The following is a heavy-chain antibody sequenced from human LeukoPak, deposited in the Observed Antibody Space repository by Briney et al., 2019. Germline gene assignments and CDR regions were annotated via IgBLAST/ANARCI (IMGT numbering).Heavy chain of an antibody. J-gene: IGHJ4*02. CDR2: ISAYNGNT. V-gene: IGHV1-18*04. CDR3: ASSRGLTYYYDSSGYSLLPRD. CDR1: GYTFTGYY. Sequence: ASVKVSCKASGYTFTGYYMPWVRQAPGQGLEWMGWISAYNGNTNYAQKLQGRVTMTTDTSTSTAYMELRSLRSDDTAVYYCASSRGLTYYYDSSGYSLLPRDWGQGTLVTVSS. D-gene: IGHD3-22*01.